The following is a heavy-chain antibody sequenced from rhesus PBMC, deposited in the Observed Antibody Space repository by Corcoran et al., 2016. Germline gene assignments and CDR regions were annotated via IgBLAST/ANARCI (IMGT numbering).Heavy chain of an antibody. D-gene: IGHD1-20*01. V-gene: IGHV3S25*01. CDR3: AKGWRWNKGDYGLDS. J-gene: IGHJ6*01. Sequence: EVQLVESGGGLAKPGGSLRLSCAASGFTFSSYWMNWVRQAPGKGLVWVSAINWGGGSTYYADSVKGRFTISRDNSKNTLSLQMNSLRAEDTAVYYCAKGWRWNKGDYGLDSWGQGVVVTVSS. CDR2: INWGGGST. CDR1: GFTFSSYW.